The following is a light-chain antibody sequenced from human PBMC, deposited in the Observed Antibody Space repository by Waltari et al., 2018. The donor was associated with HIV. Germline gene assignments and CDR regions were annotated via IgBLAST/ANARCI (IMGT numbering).Light chain of an antibody. CDR2: KDT. J-gene: IGLJ1*01. Sequence: SYELTQSPSVSVSPGQTATIICSGDALSKQYVYWYQQKAGQAPGLVMFKDTERPSGIPERFSGSTAGTKVTLTISDVQAEDEADYYCQSTDSSDAYVFGSGTTLTV. V-gene: IGLV3-25*03. CDR1: ALSKQY. CDR3: QSTDSSDAYV.